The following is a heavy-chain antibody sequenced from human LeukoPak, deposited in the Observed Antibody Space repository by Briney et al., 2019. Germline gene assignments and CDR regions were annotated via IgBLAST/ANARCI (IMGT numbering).Heavy chain of an antibody. CDR3: ATSPAANPSYFDY. Sequence: GGSLRLSCAASGFTFSSYSMNWVRQAPGKGLEWVSSISSSSSYIYYADSVKGRFTISRDNAKNSLYLQMNSLRAEDTAVYYCATSPAANPSYFDYWGQGTLVTVSS. CDR2: ISSSSSYI. D-gene: IGHD2-2*01. CDR1: GFTFSSYS. V-gene: IGHV3-21*01. J-gene: IGHJ4*02.